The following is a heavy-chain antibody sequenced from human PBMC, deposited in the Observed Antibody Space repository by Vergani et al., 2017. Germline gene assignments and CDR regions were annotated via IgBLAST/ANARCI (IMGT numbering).Heavy chain of an antibody. CDR2: ISYNNNT. Sequence: QVQLQESGPGLVRPSQTLSLTCTVSGDSINNGHYYWSWVRQFPGKGLEWIAFISYNNNTYYNPSLRSRTTMSLDSSRNQFSLNLGSVTVADTAVYFCTRLRIRFWADDFWGQGRVVTVSS. CDR3: TRLRIRFWADDF. D-gene: IGHD3/OR15-3a*01. J-gene: IGHJ4*02. V-gene: IGHV4-30-4*08. CDR1: GDSINNGHYY.